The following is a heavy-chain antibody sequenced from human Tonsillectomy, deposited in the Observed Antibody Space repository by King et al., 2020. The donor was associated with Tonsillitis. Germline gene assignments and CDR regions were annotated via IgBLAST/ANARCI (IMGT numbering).Heavy chain of an antibody. CDR3: ARHRHGEPSSRGVMDV. CDR1: GYTFTSYY. D-gene: IGHD1-26*01. CDR2: INPSGGRT. Sequence: QRVQSGAEVKKPGASVKVSCKASGYTFTSYYMHWVRQAPGQGLEWMGIINPSGGRTSYAQKFQGRVTMTRDTATSTVYMELSSLRSEDTAVYYCARHRHGEPSSRGVMDVWGQGTTVTVSS. J-gene: IGHJ6*02. V-gene: IGHV1-46*03.